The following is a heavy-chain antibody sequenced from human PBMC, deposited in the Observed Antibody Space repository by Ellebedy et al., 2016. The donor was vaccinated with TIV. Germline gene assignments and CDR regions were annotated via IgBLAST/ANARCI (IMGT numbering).Heavy chain of an antibody. CDR3: VRGLGYCTNGVCRMDV. Sequence: MPSETLSPTCTVSGGSVSSSTYYWGWVRQPPGKGLEWLGSVHYSGSTYYNPSPGSRVTISADTSKNQFSLNLTSVTAADTAVYYCVRGLGYCTNGVCRMDVWGQGTTVTVSS. CDR2: VHYSGST. V-gene: IGHV4-39*07. D-gene: IGHD2-8*01. J-gene: IGHJ6*02. CDR1: GGSVSSSTYY.